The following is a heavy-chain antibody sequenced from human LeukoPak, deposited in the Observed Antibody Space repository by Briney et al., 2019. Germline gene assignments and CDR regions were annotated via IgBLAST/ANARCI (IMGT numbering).Heavy chain of an antibody. J-gene: IGHJ3*02. Sequence: GGSLRLSCAASGFTFDDYIMHWVRQAPGKGLEWVSLISWDGDTTYYADSVKGRFTSSRDNSENSLFLQMNSLRTEDTALYYCAKARGLIGGAFDIWGQGTMVTVSS. CDR2: ISWDGDTT. CDR3: AKARGLIGGAFDI. V-gene: IGHV3-43*01. D-gene: IGHD3-22*01. CDR1: GFTFDDYI.